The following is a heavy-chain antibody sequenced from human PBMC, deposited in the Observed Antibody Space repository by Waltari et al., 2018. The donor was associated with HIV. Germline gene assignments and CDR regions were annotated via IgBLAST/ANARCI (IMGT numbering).Heavy chain of an antibody. D-gene: IGHD2-8*01. CDR1: GFIFGSHW. CDR2: IDGDGRVK. Sequence: VESGGTPVQPGESLRLSCNASGFIFGSHWMHWVCQSPGKGLVWVSRIDGDGRVKKYADTVKGRFTISRDNTKETLFLEMKSLRVEDSGIYHCVKDVTVTHYGVYYSGLDVWGQGTTVTV. CDR3: VKDVTVTHYGVYYSGLDV. J-gene: IGHJ6*02. V-gene: IGHV3-74*02.